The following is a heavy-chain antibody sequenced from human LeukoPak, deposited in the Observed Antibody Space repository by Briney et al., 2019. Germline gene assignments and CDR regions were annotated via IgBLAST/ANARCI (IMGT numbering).Heavy chain of an antibody. CDR1: GFTFSSYS. Sequence: PGGSLRLSCAASGFTFSSYSMNWVRQAPGKGLEWVANIKQDGSEKYYVDSVKGRFTISRDNAKNSLYLQMNSLRAEDTAVYYCARGGVLPTDFDYWGQGTLVTVSS. D-gene: IGHD3-10*01. CDR2: IKQDGSEK. J-gene: IGHJ4*02. V-gene: IGHV3-7*01. CDR3: ARGGVLPTDFDY.